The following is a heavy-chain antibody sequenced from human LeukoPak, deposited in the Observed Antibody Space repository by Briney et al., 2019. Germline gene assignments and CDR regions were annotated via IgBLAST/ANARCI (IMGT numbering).Heavy chain of an antibody. D-gene: IGHD6-19*01. Sequence: GGSLRLSCAASGFTFSSYGMHWVRQAPGKGLEWVAVIWYDGGNEYYADSVKGRFTISRDNSKNTLYLQMNSLRAEDTAVYYCARGRYSSGWYKFFYFDYWGQGTLVTVAS. V-gene: IGHV3-33*01. J-gene: IGHJ4*02. CDR1: GFTFSSYG. CDR2: IWYDGGNE. CDR3: ARGRYSSGWYKFFYFDY.